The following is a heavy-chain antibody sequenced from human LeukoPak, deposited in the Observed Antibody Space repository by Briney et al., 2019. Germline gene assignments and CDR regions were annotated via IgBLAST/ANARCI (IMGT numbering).Heavy chain of an antibody. CDR1: GYSISSDCY. V-gene: IGHV4-38-2*02. D-gene: IGHD6-6*01. CDR3: ARESSSSTYNWFDP. Sequence: SETLSLTCIVSGYSISSDCYWGWIRQPPGKGLEWIGSVYHTGSTYYNPSLKSRVTISVDTSKNQFSLKLSSVTAADTAMYYCARESSSSTYNWFDPWGQGTLVTVSS. J-gene: IGHJ5*02. CDR2: VYHTGST.